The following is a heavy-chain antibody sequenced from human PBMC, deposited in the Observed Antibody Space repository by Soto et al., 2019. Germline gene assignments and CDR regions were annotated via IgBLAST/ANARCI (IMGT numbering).Heavy chain of an antibody. V-gene: IGHV1-69*01. CDR3: ARVAGGNFELGYYYYGMDV. D-gene: IGHD2-21*02. J-gene: IGHJ6*02. CDR2: IIPIFGTA. CDR1: GGTFSSYA. Sequence: QVQLVQSGAEVKKPGSSVKVSCKASGGTFSSYAISWVRQAPVQGLEWMGGIIPIFGTANYAQKFQGRVTITADESTSTAYMELSSLRSEDTAVYYCARVAGGNFELGYYYYGMDVWGQGTTVTVSS.